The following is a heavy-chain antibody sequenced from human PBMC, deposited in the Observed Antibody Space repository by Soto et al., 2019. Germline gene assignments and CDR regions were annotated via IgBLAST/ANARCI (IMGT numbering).Heavy chain of an antibody. CDR1: GFTFDDYA. V-gene: IGHV3-9*01. Sequence: PGGSLRLSCAASGFTFDDYAMHWVRQAPGKGLEWVSGISWNSGSIGYADSVKGRFTISRDNAKNSLYLQMNSLRAEDTALYYCAKVRPPMTTVTTNAFDIWGQGTMVTVSS. CDR2: ISWNSGSI. D-gene: IGHD4-17*01. CDR3: AKVRPPMTTVTTNAFDI. J-gene: IGHJ3*02.